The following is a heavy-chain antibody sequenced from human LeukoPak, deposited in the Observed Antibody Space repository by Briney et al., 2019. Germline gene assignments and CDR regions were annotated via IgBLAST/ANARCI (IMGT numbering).Heavy chain of an antibody. CDR3: ARETSSRNYFDY. V-gene: IGHV4-30-2*01. D-gene: IGHD6-13*01. CDR1: GGSISSGGYS. J-gene: IGHJ4*02. CDR2: IYHSGST. Sequence: SQTLSLTCAASGGSISSGGYSWSWIRQPPGKGLEWIGYIYHSGSTYYNPSLKSRVTISVDRSKNQFSLKLSSVTAADTAVYYCARETSSRNYFDYWGQGTLVTVSS.